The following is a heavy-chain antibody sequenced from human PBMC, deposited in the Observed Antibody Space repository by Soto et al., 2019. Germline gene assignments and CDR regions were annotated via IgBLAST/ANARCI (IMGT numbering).Heavy chain of an antibody. CDR2: ISGSGGST. CDR3: AKESRELLGTYYYYGMDV. CDR1: GFTFSSYA. Sequence: GGSLRLSCAASGFTFSSYAMSWVRQAPGKGLEWVSAISGSGGSTYYADSVKGRFTISRDNSKNTLYLQMNSLRAEDTAVYYCAKESRELLGTYYYYGMDVWGQGTTVTVSS. J-gene: IGHJ6*02. D-gene: IGHD3-10*01. V-gene: IGHV3-23*01.